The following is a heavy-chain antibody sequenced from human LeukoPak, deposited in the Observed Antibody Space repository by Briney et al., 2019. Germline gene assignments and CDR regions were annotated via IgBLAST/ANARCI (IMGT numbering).Heavy chain of an antibody. CDR1: GFTVSSNY. Sequence: PGGSLRLSCAASGFTVSSNYMSWVRQAPGKGLEWVSVIYSGGSTYYADSVKGRFTISRDNAKNTLYLQMNSLRAEDTAVYYCVKDLSTSWYYFDYWGQGTLVTVSS. J-gene: IGHJ4*02. V-gene: IGHV3-53*01. CDR2: IYSGGST. CDR3: VKDLSTSWYYFDY. D-gene: IGHD6-13*01.